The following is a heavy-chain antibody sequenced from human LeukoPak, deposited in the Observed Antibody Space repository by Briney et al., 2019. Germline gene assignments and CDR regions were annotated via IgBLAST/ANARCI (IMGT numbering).Heavy chain of an antibody. CDR1: GGTFSSYA. J-gene: IGHJ1*01. D-gene: IGHD4-23*01. V-gene: IGHV1-69*05. CDR3: ARDKAVTTEVTQHFQH. CDR2: IIPIFGTA. Sequence: SVKVSCKASGGTFSSYAISWVRQAPGQGLEWMGGIIPIFGTANYAQKFQGRVTITTDTSTSTAYMELRSLRSDDTAVYYCARDKAVTTEVTQHFQHWGQGTLVTVSS.